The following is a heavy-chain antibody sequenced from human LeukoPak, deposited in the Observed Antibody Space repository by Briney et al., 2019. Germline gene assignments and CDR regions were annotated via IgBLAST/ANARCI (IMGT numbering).Heavy chain of an antibody. CDR3: ARCADGSGSYWGY. D-gene: IGHD3-10*01. CDR2: INHSGST. J-gene: IGHJ4*02. V-gene: IGHV4-31*03. Sequence: PSETLSLTCTVSGGSISSGGYYWSWIRQPPGKGLEWIGEINHSGSTNYNPSLKSRVTISVDTSKNQFSLKLSSVTAADTAVYYCARCADGSGSYWGYWGQGTLVTVSS. CDR1: GGSISSGGYY.